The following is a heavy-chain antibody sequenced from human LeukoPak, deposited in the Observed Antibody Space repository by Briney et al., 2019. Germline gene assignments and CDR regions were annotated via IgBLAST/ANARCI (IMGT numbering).Heavy chain of an antibody. V-gene: IGHV3-21*01. CDR1: GFTFSSYS. D-gene: IGHD5-18*01. CDR3: ARDKDTAMVGDLIDY. Sequence: GGSLRLSCAASGFTFSSYSMNWVRQAPGKGLEWVSSISSSSSYIYHADSVKGRFTISRDNAKNSLYLQMNSLRAEDTAVYYCARDKDTAMVGDLIDYWGQGTLVTVSS. CDR2: ISSSSSYI. J-gene: IGHJ4*02.